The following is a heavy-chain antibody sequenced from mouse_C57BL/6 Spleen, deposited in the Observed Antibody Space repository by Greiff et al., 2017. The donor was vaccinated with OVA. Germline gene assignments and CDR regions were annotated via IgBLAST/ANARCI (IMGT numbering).Heavy chain of an antibody. CDR1: GFSLTSYG. V-gene: IGHV2-2*01. Sequence: VHLVESGPGLVQPSQSLSITCTVSGFSLTSYGVHWVRQSPGKGLEWLGVIWSGGSTDYNAAFISRLSISKDNSKSQVFFKMNSLQADDTAIYYCARTGGYGNPWFAYWGQGTLVTVSA. J-gene: IGHJ3*01. CDR2: IWSGGST. CDR3: ARTGGYGNPWFAY. D-gene: IGHD2-10*02.